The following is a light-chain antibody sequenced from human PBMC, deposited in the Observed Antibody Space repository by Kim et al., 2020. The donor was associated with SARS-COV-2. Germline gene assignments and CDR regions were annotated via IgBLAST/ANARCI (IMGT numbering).Light chain of an antibody. Sequence: ASVEDRVTITCRASQDIGNDLGWYQQNPGRAPKRLIYGASNLQSGVPARFSGSGSETEFSLTINSLQPEDFATYFCLQRRTYPITFGQGTRLEIK. CDR2: GAS. CDR3: LQRRTYPIT. CDR1: QDIGND. J-gene: IGKJ5*01. V-gene: IGKV1-17*01.